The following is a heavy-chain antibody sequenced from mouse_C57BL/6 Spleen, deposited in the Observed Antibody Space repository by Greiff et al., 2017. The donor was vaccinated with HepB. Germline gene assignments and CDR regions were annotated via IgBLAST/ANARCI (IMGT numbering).Heavy chain of an antibody. CDR3: DRDSYGTAFAY. J-gene: IGHJ3*01. D-gene: IGHD1-1*01. Sequence: EVQLVEPGGGLVQSGRSLRLSCATSGFTFSDFYMEWVRQAPGKGLEWIAASRNKANDYTTEYSASVKGRFIVSRDTSQSILYLQMNALRAADTAIYYCDRDSYGTAFAYWGQGTLVTVSA. V-gene: IGHV7-1*01. CDR1: GFTFSDFY. CDR2: SRNKANDYTT.